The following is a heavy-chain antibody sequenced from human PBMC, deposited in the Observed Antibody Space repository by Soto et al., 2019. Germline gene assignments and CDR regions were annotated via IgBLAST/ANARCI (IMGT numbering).Heavy chain of an antibody. CDR3: AKDVEYQLLEGAFDI. J-gene: IGHJ3*02. D-gene: IGHD2-2*01. CDR1: GFTFDDYA. CDR2: ISCNSGSI. V-gene: IGHV3-9*01. Sequence: EVQLVESGGGLVQPGRSLRLSCAASGFTFDDYAMHWVRQAPGKGLEGVSGISCNSGSIGYADSVKGRFTISRDNAKNSLYLQMNSLRAEDTALYYCAKDVEYQLLEGAFDIWGQGTMVTVSS.